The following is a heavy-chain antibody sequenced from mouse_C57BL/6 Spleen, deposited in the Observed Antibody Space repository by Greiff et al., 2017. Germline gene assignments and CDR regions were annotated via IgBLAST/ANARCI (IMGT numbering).Heavy chain of an antibody. J-gene: IGHJ1*03. CDR1: GYTFTSYW. D-gene: IGHD3-3*01. V-gene: IGHV1-69*01. CDR3: ARRAWQGYFDV. CDR2: IDPSDSYT. Sequence: QVQLQQPGAELVMPGASVKLSCKASGYTFTSYWMHWVKQRPGQGLEWIGEIDPSDSYTNYNQKFKGKSTLTVDKSSSTAYMQLSSLTSEDSAVYYCARRAWQGYFDVWGTGTTVTVSS.